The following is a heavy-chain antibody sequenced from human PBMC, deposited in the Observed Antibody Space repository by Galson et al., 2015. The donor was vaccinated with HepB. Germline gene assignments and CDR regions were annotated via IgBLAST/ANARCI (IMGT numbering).Heavy chain of an antibody. CDR1: GFTFSSYS. Sequence: SLRLSCAASGFTFSSYSMNWVRQAPGKGLEWVSSISSSSSYIYYADSVKGRFTISRDNAKNSLYLQMNSLRAEDTAVYYCARVNDGDPTLYYYMDVWGKGTTVTVSS. V-gene: IGHV3-21*01. CDR3: ARVNDGDPTLYYYMDV. CDR2: ISSSSSYI. J-gene: IGHJ6*03. D-gene: IGHD4-17*01.